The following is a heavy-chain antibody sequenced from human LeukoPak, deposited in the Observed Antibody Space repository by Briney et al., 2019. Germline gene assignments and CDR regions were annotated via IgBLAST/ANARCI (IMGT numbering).Heavy chain of an antibody. CDR1: GYTFTDYY. V-gene: IGHV1-2*04. D-gene: IGHD6-19*01. Sequence: ASVKVSCKASGYTFTDYYMHWVRQAPGQGLEWMGWINPNSGDTNYAQKFQGWVTMARDTSISTAYMELTRLTSDDTAVYYCAREPVAGYYYYGMDVWGQGTTVSVSS. CDR2: INPNSGDT. J-gene: IGHJ6*01. CDR3: AREPVAGYYYYGMDV.